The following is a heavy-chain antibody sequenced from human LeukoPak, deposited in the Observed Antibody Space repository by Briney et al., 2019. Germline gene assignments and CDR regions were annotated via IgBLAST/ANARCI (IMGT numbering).Heavy chain of an antibody. CDR1: GFTFSIYW. CDR2: ISRSGDTI. Sequence: PGGSLRLSCAASGFTFSIYWMSWVRQAPGKGLEWISYISRSGDTIYYADSVKGRFTISRDNADSSLYLQMNSLRDEDTAVYYCARLLKYYYDSSGSGEDWYFDLWGRGTLVTVSS. J-gene: IGHJ2*01. D-gene: IGHD3-22*01. V-gene: IGHV3-48*02. CDR3: ARLLKYYYDSSGSGEDWYFDL.